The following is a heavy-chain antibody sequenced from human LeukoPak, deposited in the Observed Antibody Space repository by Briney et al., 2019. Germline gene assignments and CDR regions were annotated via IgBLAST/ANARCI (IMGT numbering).Heavy chain of an antibody. CDR3: ASYDSSGYYYENAFDY. CDR2: INPNSGGT. D-gene: IGHD3-22*01. J-gene: IGHJ4*02. V-gene: IGHV1-2*06. CDR1: GYTFTGYY. Sequence: GASVKVSCKASGYTFTGYYMHWVRQAPGQGLEWMGRINPNSGGTNYAQKFQGRVTMTRDTSISTAYMELSRLRSDDTAVYYCASYDSSGYYYENAFDYWGQGTLVTVSS.